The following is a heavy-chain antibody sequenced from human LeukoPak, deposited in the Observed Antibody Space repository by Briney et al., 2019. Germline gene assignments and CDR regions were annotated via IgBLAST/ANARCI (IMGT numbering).Heavy chain of an antibody. D-gene: IGHD3-10*01. CDR1: GYSFSTYW. J-gene: IGHJ4*02. CDR2: IYPLDSDT. Sequence: GESLKISCQGSGYSFSTYWIGWVRQMPGKGLEWIGLIYPLDSDTIYSPSFQGQVTISADRSINTASLHWRRLTVSDTAMYYCTRQTSLQPVIDYWGQGTLVTVSS. V-gene: IGHV5-51*01. CDR3: TRQTSLQPVIDY.